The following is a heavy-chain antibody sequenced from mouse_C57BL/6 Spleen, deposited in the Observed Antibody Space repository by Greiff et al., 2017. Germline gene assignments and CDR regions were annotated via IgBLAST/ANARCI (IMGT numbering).Heavy chain of an antibody. V-gene: IGHV5-16*01. J-gene: IGHJ1*03. Sequence: VQLMESEGGLVQPGSSMKLSCTASGFTFSDYYMAWVRQVPEKGLEWVANINYDGSSTYYLDSLKSRFIISRDNAKNILYLQMSSLKSEDTATYYCARVPHYYGSSYWYFDVWGTGTTVTVSS. CDR1: GFTFSDYY. CDR2: INYDGSST. D-gene: IGHD1-1*01. CDR3: ARVPHYYGSSYWYFDV.